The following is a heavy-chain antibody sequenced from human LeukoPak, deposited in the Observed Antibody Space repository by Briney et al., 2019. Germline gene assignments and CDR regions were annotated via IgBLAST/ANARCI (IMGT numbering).Heavy chain of an antibody. J-gene: IGHJ3*02. Sequence: ASVKVSCKASGYTFTSYDINWVRQATGQGLEWMGWMNPNSGNTGYAQKFQGRVTTTRNTSISTAYMELSSLRSEDTAVYYCAREYPADAFDIWGQGTMVTVSS. D-gene: IGHD2/OR15-2a*01. V-gene: IGHV1-8*01. CDR2: MNPNSGNT. CDR3: AREYPADAFDI. CDR1: GYTFTSYD.